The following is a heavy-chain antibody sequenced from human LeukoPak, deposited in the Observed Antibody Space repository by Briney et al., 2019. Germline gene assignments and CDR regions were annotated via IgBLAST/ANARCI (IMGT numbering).Heavy chain of an antibody. CDR3: TTDCSGGSCYVSLDAFDI. J-gene: IGHJ3*02. Sequence: GGSLRLSCAASGFTFSSYGMNWVRQAPGKGLEWVGRIKSKTDGGTTDYAAPVKGRFTISRDDSKNTLYLQMNSLKTEDTAVYYCTTDCSGGSCYVSLDAFDIWGQGTMVTVSS. D-gene: IGHD2-15*01. V-gene: IGHV3-15*07. CDR2: IKSKTDGGTT. CDR1: GFTFSSYG.